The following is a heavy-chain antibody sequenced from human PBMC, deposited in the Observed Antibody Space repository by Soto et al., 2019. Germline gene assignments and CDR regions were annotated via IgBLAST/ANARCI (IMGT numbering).Heavy chain of an antibody. D-gene: IGHD4-17*01. Sequence: EVLLVESGGGLVQSGGSLRLSCAASTSTFSRYGMNWVRQAPGKGLEWISFISPSGVTIYYADSVRGRFTISKDNANNSLLLQMNPLRDDATAVYYRVRGVTTVAPIGDHWGQGTLVTVSS. CDR3: VRGVTTVAPIGDH. J-gene: IGHJ4*02. V-gene: IGHV3-48*02. CDR2: ISPSGVTI. CDR1: TSTFSRYG.